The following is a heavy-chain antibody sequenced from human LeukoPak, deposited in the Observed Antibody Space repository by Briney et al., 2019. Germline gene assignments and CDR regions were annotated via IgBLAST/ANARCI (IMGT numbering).Heavy chain of an antibody. V-gene: IGHV3-23*01. CDR3: TRDPHALDF. CDR2: IRSSGDST. Sequence: PGGCLRLSRAASGFAFSSYTMSSVRQAPGKGLEWVSGIRSSGDSTYYADSVKGRFTISRDNAKNSLYLQMNSLSDEDTAVYYCTRDPHALDFWGQGTLVTVSS. J-gene: IGHJ4*02. CDR1: GFAFSSYT.